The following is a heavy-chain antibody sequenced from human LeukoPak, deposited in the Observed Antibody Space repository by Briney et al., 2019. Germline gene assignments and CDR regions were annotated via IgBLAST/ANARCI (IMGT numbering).Heavy chain of an antibody. CDR1: GYTFTSYG. J-gene: IGHJ3*02. V-gene: IGHV1-18*01. Sequence: GASVKVSCKASGYTFTSYGISWVRQAPGQGLEWMGWISAYNGNTNYAQKLQGRVTMTTDTSTSTAYMELRSLRSDDTAVYYCARGMGTTGVPPDAFDIWGQGAMVTVSS. CDR3: ARGMGTTGVPPDAFDI. D-gene: IGHD4-23*01. CDR2: ISAYNGNT.